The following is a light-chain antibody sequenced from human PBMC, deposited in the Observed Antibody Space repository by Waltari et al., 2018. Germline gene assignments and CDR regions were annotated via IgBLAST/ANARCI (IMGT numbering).Light chain of an antibody. Sequence: QSVLPQPPPASGTPGLGLAIPCSGSTANITANFVSWYQQLPGTAPKLLIYKDNQRPSGGPDRFSDSKAGTSASLAISGLRSEDEGDYYCAAWDDRVRARVFGGGTKLTVL. V-gene: IGLV1-47*01. CDR2: KDN. J-gene: IGLJ3*02. CDR3: AAWDDRVRARV. CDR1: TANITANF.